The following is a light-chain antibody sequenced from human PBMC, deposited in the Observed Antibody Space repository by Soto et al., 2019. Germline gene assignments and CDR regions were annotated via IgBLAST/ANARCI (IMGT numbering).Light chain of an antibody. Sequence: DIQMTQSPSTLSASVGDTVTITCRASQSISSWLAWYQQKPGKAPKLLIYNASGLETGVPSRFSGSGSGTDFTLTISSLQPDDFAFYYCHQYSNYPFTFGLGTKVDIK. J-gene: IGKJ3*01. CDR3: HQYSNYPFT. V-gene: IGKV1-5*03. CDR2: NAS. CDR1: QSISSW.